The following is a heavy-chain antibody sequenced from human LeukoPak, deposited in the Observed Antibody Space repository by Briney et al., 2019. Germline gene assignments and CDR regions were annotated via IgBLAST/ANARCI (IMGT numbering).Heavy chain of an antibody. J-gene: IGHJ1*01. CDR1: GFTFSRSW. D-gene: IGHD6-13*01. V-gene: IGHV3-7*03. CDR3: AKDRSSSRIRSSEYFQH. Sequence: GGSLRLSCAASGFTFSRSWMTWVRQAPGKGLEWVASIKDDGRDKYYVDSVKGRFTISRDNSKSTLYLQMNSLRAEDTAVYYCAKDRSSSRIRSSEYFQHWGQGTLVTVSS. CDR2: IKDDGRDK.